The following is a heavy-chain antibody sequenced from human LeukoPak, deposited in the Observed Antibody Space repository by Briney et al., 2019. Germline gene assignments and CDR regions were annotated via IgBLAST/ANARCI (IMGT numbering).Heavy chain of an antibody. CDR3: VRRISRGYGGSEYFDY. CDR1: GVSIRSTNYY. Sequence: SETLSLTCSVSGVSIRSTNYYWGWIRQPPGKGLEWIGTFDYRGTTYYNPSLKSRVSIFADTTKNDFSLKLTSVTATDTAVYFCVRRISRGYGGSEYFDYWGQGSLVAVFS. J-gene: IGHJ4*02. CDR2: FDYRGTT. D-gene: IGHD3-16*01. V-gene: IGHV4-39*02.